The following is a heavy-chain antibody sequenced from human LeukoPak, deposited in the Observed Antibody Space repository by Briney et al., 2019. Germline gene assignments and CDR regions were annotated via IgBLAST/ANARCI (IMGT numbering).Heavy chain of an antibody. J-gene: IGHJ4*02. CDR1: GGSFSSGY. CDR3: ARHMGSGSFIYFDY. D-gene: IGHD1-26*01. Sequence: SETLSLTCTVSGGSFSSGYWSWIRQSPGKGLEWIGYTSHSDSTLYNPSLKSRVTMSIDTSMNQFSLKLSSVTAADTAVYYCARHMGSGSFIYFDYWGQGTLVTVSS. CDR2: TSHSDST. V-gene: IGHV4-59*08.